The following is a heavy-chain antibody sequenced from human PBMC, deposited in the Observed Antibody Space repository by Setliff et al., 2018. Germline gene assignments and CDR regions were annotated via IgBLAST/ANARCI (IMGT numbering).Heavy chain of an antibody. CDR1: GGSFSGYY. D-gene: IGHD2-15*01. CDR3: ARSFSRSEKFLLDY. Sequence: SETLSLTCAVYGGSFSGYYWSWIRQPPGKGLEWIGEIIHSGSTNYNPSLKSRVTISMDTSKNQFSLKVPSVTAADTAVYYCARSFSRSEKFLLDYWGQGALVTVSS. J-gene: IGHJ4*02. CDR2: IIHSGST. V-gene: IGHV4-34*12.